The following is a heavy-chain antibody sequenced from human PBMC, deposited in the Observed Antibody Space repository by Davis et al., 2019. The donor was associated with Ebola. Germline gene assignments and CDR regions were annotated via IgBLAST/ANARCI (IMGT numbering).Heavy chain of an antibody. CDR1: GFTFSGSA. CDR2: ISSSSSYI. D-gene: IGHD3-16*02. J-gene: IGHJ4*02. Sequence: GESLKISCAASGFTFSGSAMHWVRQAPGKGLEWVSSISSSSSYIYYADSVKGRFTISRDNAKNSLYLQMNSLRAEDTAVYYCASAFYDYIWGNYRYWGQGTLVTVSS. CDR3: ASAFYDYIWGNYRY. V-gene: IGHV3-21*01.